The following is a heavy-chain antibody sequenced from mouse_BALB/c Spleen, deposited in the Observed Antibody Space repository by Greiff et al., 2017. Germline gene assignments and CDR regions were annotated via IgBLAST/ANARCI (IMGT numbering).Heavy chain of an antibody. Sequence: EVQLKESGGGLVQPGGSRKLSCAASGFTFSSFGMHWVRQAPEKGLEWVAYISSGSSTIYYADTVKGRFTISRDNPKNTLFLQMTSLRSEDTAMYYCARSYYRYYFDYWGQGTTLTVSS. CDR2: ISSGSSTI. CDR3: ARSYYRYYFDY. D-gene: IGHD2-14*01. V-gene: IGHV5-17*02. J-gene: IGHJ2*01. CDR1: GFTFSSFG.